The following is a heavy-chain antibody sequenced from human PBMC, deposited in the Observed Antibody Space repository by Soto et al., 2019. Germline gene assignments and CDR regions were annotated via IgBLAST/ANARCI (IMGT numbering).Heavy chain of an antibody. Sequence: EVQLVESGGGLVQPGGSLRLSCAASGFTFSRHWMHWVRQAPGKGLEWVSRVNGDGYTTTYTDSVKGRFTISRDNAKNTVYLQMNSLRVEDTAMYYCARVRHTVATSLGYWGQGILVTVSS. CDR2: VNGDGYTT. V-gene: IGHV3-74*01. D-gene: IGHD5-12*01. CDR3: ARVRHTVATSLGY. CDR1: GFTFSRHW. J-gene: IGHJ4*02.